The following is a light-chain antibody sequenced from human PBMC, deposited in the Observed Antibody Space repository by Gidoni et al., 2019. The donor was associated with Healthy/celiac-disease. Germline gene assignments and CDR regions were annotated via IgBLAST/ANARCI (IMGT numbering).Light chain of an antibody. V-gene: IGLV2-14*03. J-gene: IGLJ2*01. CDR3: SSYTSSIPVV. CDR1: SSDVGGYNY. Sequence: QSALTQPASVSVSPGQSITISCTGTSSDVGGYNYVSWYQKHPGKAPKLMIYDVRNRPPGVSNRFSGSKSGNTASLTISGLQAEDEADYYCSSYTSSIPVVFGGGTKLTVL. CDR2: DVR.